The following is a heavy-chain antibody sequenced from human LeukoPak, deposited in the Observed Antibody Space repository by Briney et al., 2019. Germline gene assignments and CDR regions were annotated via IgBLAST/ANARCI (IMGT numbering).Heavy chain of an antibody. CDR2: ISSSPINI. J-gene: IGHJ5*02. CDR1: GFTFSDYG. V-gene: IGHV3-48*03. CDR3: ARGSADDDDKWIDP. Sequence: GGSLRLSCAASGFTFSDYGMNWVRQAPGKRLEWVSYISSSPINIYYADSVRGRFTISRDNAKNSVFLQMNSLRAEDTAVYYCARGSADDDDKWIDPWGQGTLVTVSS. D-gene: IGHD1-1*01.